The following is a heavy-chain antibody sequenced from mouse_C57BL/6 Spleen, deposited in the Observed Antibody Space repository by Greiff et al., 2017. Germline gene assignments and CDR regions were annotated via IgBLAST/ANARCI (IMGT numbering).Heavy chain of an antibody. J-gene: IGHJ3*01. CDR1: GFNIKDDY. V-gene: IGHV14-4*01. D-gene: IGHD1-1*02. Sequence: EVQLKESGAELVRPGASVKLSCTASGFNIKDDYMHWVKQRPEQGLEWIGWIDPENGDTEYASKFQCKATITVDTSSNTAYLQLSSLTSEDTADYYCTTGGRRGAWVAGWGQRTVVAVSA. CDR3: TTGGRRGAWVAG. CDR2: IDPENGDT.